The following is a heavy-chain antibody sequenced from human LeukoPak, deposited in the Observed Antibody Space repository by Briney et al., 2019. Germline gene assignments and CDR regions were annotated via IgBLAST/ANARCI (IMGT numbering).Heavy chain of an antibody. CDR1: GDSVSSNSAA. CDR3: ARAGYYDSSGYSGSYYFDY. V-gene: IGHV6-1*01. J-gene: IGHJ4*02. CDR2: TYYRSKWYN. D-gene: IGHD3-22*01. Sequence: SQTLSLTCAISGDSVSSNSAAWNWIRQSPSRGLEWLGRTYYRSKWYNDYAVSVKSRITINPDTSKNQFSLQLNSVTPEDTAVYYCARAGYYDSSGYSGSYYFDYWGQGTLVTVSS.